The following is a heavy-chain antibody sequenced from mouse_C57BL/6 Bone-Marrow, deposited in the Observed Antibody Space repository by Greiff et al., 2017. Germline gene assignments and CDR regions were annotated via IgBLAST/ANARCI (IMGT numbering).Heavy chain of an antibody. CDR3: ARAYYSNYEFAY. Sequence: VKLVESGPGLVQPSQSLSITCTVSGFSLTSYGVHWVRQSPGKGLEWLGVIWSGGSTDYNAAFISRLSISKDNSKSQVFFKMNSLQADDTAIYYCARAYYSNYEFAYWGQGTLVTVSA. D-gene: IGHD2-5*01. CDR2: IWSGGST. CDR1: GFSLTSYG. J-gene: IGHJ3*01. V-gene: IGHV2-2*01.